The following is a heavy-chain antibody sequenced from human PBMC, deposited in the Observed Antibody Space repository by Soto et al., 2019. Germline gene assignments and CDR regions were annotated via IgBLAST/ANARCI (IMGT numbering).Heavy chain of an antibody. CDR1: GGTFSSYA. D-gene: IGHD4-4*01. V-gene: IGHV1-69*06. J-gene: IGHJ6*02. CDR2: IIPIFGTA. Sequence: RASVKVSCKASGGTFSSYAISWVRQAPGQGLEWMGGIIPIFGTANYAQKFQGRVTITADKSTSTAYMELSSLRSEDTAVYYCASSPYSNYEYYYYYGMDVWGQGTTVTVSS. CDR3: ASSPYSNYEYYYYYGMDV.